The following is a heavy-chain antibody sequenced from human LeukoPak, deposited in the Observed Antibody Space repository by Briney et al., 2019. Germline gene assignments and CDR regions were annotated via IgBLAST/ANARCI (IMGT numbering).Heavy chain of an antibody. CDR1: GFTFSTYW. Sequence: GGSLRLSCAASGFTFSTYWMTWVRQAPGKGLEWVASIMQDGSQKYYVDSVKGRFTVSRDNAKNSLFLQMNSLRAEDTAVYYCARYFNSSAYFSLRGDYWGQGTLVTVSS. J-gene: IGHJ4*02. V-gene: IGHV3-7*01. CDR3: ARYFNSSAYFSLRGDY. D-gene: IGHD3-22*01. CDR2: IMQDGSQK.